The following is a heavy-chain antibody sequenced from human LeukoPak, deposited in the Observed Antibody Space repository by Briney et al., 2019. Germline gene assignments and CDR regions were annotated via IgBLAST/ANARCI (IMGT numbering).Heavy chain of an antibody. CDR3: AREVGYDSSGYFVY. D-gene: IGHD3-22*01. V-gene: IGHV1-2*02. CDR1: GYSFTGYY. CDR2: INPNSGGT. Sequence: ASVKVSCKASGYSFTGYYMHWVRQAPGQGLEWMGWINPNSGGTNYAQKFQGRVTMTRDTSISTAYMELSRLRSDDTAVYYCAREVGYDSSGYFVYWGQGTLVTVSS. J-gene: IGHJ4*02.